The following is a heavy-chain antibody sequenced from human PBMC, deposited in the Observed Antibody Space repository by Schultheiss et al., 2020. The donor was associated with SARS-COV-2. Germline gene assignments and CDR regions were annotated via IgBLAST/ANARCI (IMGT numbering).Heavy chain of an antibody. D-gene: IGHD1-1*01. J-gene: IGHJ4*02. Sequence: GESLKISCAASGFTFSSYAMHWVRQAPGKGLEWVAVISYDGSNKYYADSVKGRFTISRDNSKNTLYLQMNSLRAEDTAVYYCANNGGTSPFDYWGQGTLVTVSS. CDR1: GFTFSSYA. CDR3: ANNGGTSPFDY. V-gene: IGHV3-30*01. CDR2: ISYDGSNK.